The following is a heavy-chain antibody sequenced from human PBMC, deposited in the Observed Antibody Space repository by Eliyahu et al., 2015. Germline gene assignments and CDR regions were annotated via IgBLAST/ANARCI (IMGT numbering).Heavy chain of an antibody. CDR3: AREIATGGWNSNHRTNYFDY. D-gene: IGHD1-7*01. CDR1: GYTFTSYX. V-gene: IGHV7-4-1*02. J-gene: IGHJ4*02. CDR2: INTNTGNP. Sequence: QVQLVQSGSELKKPGASVKVSCKASGYTFTSYXMNWVRQAPGQGLEWMGWINTNTGNPTYAQGFTGRFVFSLDTSVSTAYLQISSLKAEDTAVYYCAREIATGGWNSNHRTNYFDYWGQGTLVTVSS.